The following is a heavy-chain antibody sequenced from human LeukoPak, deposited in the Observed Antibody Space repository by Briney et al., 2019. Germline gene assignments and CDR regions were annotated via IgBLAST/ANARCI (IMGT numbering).Heavy chain of an antibody. CDR1: GGSISSYY. D-gene: IGHD3-3*01. CDR3: ARVKYDFWSGYPYYFDY. J-gene: IGHJ4*02. V-gene: IGHV4-4*07. CDR2: IYATGTT. Sequence: SETLSLTCTVSGGSISSYYWSWIRQPAGKGLEWIGHIYATGTTNYNPSLKSRVTMSIDTSKNQFSLNLSSVTAADTAVYYCARVKYDFWSGYPYYFDYWGQGTLVTVSS.